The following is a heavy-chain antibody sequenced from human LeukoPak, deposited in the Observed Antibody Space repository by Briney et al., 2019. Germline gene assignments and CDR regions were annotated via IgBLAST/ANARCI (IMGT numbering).Heavy chain of an antibody. Sequence: GGSLRLSCAASGFTFSNCWMSWVRQAPGKGLEWVANIKQDGSEKYYVDSVKGRFTISRDNTENSLYLQMDSLRAEETAVYYCARDGSSFDYWGQGTLVTVSS. CDR1: GFTFSNCW. J-gene: IGHJ4*02. CDR3: ARDGSSFDY. CDR2: IKQDGSEK. D-gene: IGHD2-15*01. V-gene: IGHV3-7*01.